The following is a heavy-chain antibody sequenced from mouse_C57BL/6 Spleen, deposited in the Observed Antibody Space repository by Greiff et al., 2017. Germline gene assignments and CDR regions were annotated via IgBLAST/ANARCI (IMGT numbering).Heavy chain of an antibody. CDR3: ARSPDYYGSSSYFDY. Sequence: VQLQQSGPELVKPGASVKIPCKASGYTFTDYNMDWVKQSHGKSLEWIGDINPNNGGTIYNQKFKGKATLTVDKSSSTAYMELRSLTSEDTAVYYCARSPDYYGSSSYFDYWGQGTTLTVSS. CDR1: GYTFTDYN. J-gene: IGHJ2*01. D-gene: IGHD1-1*01. V-gene: IGHV1-18*01. CDR2: INPNNGGT.